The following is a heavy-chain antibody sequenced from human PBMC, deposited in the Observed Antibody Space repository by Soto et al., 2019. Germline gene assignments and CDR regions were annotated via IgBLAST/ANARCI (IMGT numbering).Heavy chain of an antibody. D-gene: IGHD4-4*01. CDR1: GGTFSSYT. V-gene: IGHV1-69*04. J-gene: IGHJ4*02. Sequence: ASVKVSCKASGGTFSSYTISWVLQAPGQGLEWMGRIIPILGIANYAQKFQGRVTITADKSTSTAYMELSSLRSEDTAVYYCARDLYDYSNYVSGDYWGQGTLVTVSS. CDR3: ARDLYDYSNYVSGDY. CDR2: IIPILGIA.